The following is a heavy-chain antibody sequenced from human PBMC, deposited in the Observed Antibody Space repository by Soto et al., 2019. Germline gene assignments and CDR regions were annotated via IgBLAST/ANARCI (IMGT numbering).Heavy chain of an antibody. V-gene: IGHV4-34*01. J-gene: IGHJ2*01. CDR2: INDRGSI. CDR1: GGSFSGYY. CDR3: ASESHDIWTGPPWVWYFDL. Sequence: QVQLQQWGAGPLRPLETLSLTCGVSGGSFSGYYLAWIRQSPGKGLERIGEINDRGSINYNPSLKSRVSISVDTSKNHYSLNLRAVTAADTAVYDCASESHDIWTGPPWVWYFDLWGRGTLVTVSS. D-gene: IGHD3-9*01.